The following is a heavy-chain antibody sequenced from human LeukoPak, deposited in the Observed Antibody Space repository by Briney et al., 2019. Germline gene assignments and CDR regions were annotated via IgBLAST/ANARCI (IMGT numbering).Heavy chain of an antibody. Sequence: PSETLSLTCTVSRRSIRSSSYYWGWIRQPPGKGLEWIGSIYYSGSTYYNPSLKSRVTISVDTSKNQFSLKLSSVTAADTAVYYCVRHSYYYVSSGYPFPYYFDYWGQGTLVTVSS. D-gene: IGHD3-22*01. V-gene: IGHV4-39*01. CDR2: IYYSGST. J-gene: IGHJ4*02. CDR1: RRSIRSSSYY. CDR3: VRHSYYYVSSGYPFPYYFDY.